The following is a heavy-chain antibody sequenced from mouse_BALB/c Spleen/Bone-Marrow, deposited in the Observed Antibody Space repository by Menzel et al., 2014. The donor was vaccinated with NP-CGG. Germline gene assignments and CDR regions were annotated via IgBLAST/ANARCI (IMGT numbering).Heavy chain of an antibody. Sequence: QVQLKQSGPGLVPPSQRLSIPCTVSGFSLKNYGVHWVRQPPGKGLEWLGVIRPGRGTNYNSALMSRLSISKDNSKSQVFLKMNSQQTDDTAMYYCARDRAYGNWYFDVWGAGTTVTVSS. D-gene: IGHD2-1*01. CDR3: ARDRAYGNWYFDV. CDR1: GFSLKNYG. V-gene: IGHV2-9*02. CDR2: IRPGRGT. J-gene: IGHJ1*01.